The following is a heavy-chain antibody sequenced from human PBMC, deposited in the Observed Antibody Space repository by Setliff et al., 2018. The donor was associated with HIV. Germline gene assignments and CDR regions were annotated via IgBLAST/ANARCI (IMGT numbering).Heavy chain of an antibody. D-gene: IGHD3-3*01. V-gene: IGHV3-23*01. CDR3: ARDVSWRVRTYIDY. CDR1: GFTFSSYA. J-gene: IGHJ4*02. CDR2: ISGSGDGT. Sequence: SGGSLRLSCAASGFTFSSYAMSWVRQAPGKGLEWVSVISGSGDGTFYADSLKGRFTISRDNSKNTLYLQMNSLTAEDTAVYYCARDVSWRVRTYIDYWGQGALVTVSS.